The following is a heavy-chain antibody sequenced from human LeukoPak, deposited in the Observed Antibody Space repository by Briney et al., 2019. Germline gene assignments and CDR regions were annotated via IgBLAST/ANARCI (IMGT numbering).Heavy chain of an antibody. CDR1: GASISSGGYY. V-gene: IGHV4-31*03. D-gene: IGHD6-13*01. Sequence: PSQTLSLTCTVSGASISSGGYYWSWIRQHPGKGLEWIGYIYYSGSTYYNPSLKSRVTISVDTSKNQFSLKLSSVTAADTAVYYCAREVIAAAGHFDYWGQGTLVTVSS. CDR3: AREVIAAAGHFDY. J-gene: IGHJ4*02. CDR2: IYYSGST.